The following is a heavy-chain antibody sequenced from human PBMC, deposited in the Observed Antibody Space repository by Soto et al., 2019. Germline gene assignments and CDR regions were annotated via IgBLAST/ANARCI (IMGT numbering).Heavy chain of an antibody. J-gene: IGHJ4*02. CDR1: GFTFSSYA. D-gene: IGHD6-13*01. Sequence: GGSLRLSCAASGFTFSSYAMSWVRQATGKGLEWVSAISGSGGSTYYADSVKGRFTISRDNSKNTLYLQMNSLRAEDTAVYYCAKDRGAVAAAGTGFDYWGQGTLVTVSS. CDR2: ISGSGGST. CDR3: AKDRGAVAAAGTGFDY. V-gene: IGHV3-23*01.